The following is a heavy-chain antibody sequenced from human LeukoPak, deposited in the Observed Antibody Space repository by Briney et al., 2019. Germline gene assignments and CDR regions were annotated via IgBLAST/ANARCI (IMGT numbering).Heavy chain of an antibody. D-gene: IGHD2-21*01. Sequence: GGSLRLSCAASGFAFSSYAMSWVRQAPGKGLEWVSGISGSGGNTYYADSVKGRFTISRDNSKNTLYLQMNSLRAEDTAVYFCAKENGAAVISHFDYWGQGTLVTVSS. CDR1: GFAFSSYA. CDR2: ISGSGGNT. V-gene: IGHV3-23*01. CDR3: AKENGAAVISHFDY. J-gene: IGHJ4*02.